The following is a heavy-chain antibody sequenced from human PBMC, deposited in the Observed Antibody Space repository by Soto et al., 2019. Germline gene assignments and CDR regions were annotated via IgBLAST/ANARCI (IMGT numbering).Heavy chain of an antibody. CDR1: GGSISRYY. V-gene: IGHV4-59*08. J-gene: IGHJ3*01. CDR2: VHYSGST. CDR3: ARPRSTSWTGAFYV. Sequence: SETLSLTCTVSGGSISRYYWRWVRLPPGKGVQWIGNVHYSGSTNYDPSLKSRVTVSVDTSKSQIALQLTYVTAADTAVYYCARPRSTSWTGAFYVWGQGTMVTVSS. D-gene: IGHD2-2*01.